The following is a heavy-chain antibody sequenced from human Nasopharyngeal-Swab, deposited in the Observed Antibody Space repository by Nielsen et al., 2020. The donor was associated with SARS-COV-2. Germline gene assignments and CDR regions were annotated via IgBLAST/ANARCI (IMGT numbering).Heavy chain of an antibody. Sequence: GESLKIYCKGSGYRFTSYWIGWVRQMPGKGLEWMGIIYPGDSDTRYSPSFQGQVTISADKSISTAYLQWSSLKASDTAMYYCASSDIVATFDAFDIWGQGTMVTVSS. CDR3: ASSDIVATFDAFDI. CDR2: IYPGDSDT. CDR1: GYRFTSYW. V-gene: IGHV5-51*01. D-gene: IGHD5-12*01. J-gene: IGHJ3*02.